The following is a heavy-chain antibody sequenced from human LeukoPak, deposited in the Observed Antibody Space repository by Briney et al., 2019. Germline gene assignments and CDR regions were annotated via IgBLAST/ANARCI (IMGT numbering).Heavy chain of an antibody. V-gene: IGHV3-30*02. CDR3: ARDFYGTFDY. Sequence: GGSLRLSCAASGSTFSSYGMHWVRQAPGKGLEWVAFIRYDGSNKYYADSVKGRFTISREDAKNSFFLQMNNLRVGDTAVYYCARDFYGTFDYWGQGTLVTVSS. CDR1: GSTFSSYG. J-gene: IGHJ4*02. CDR2: IRYDGSNK. D-gene: IGHD2/OR15-2a*01.